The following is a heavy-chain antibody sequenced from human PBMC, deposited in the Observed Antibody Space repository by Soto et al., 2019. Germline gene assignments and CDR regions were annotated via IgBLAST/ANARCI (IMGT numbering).Heavy chain of an antibody. Sequence: LRLSCEASGFTFTSYGMHWVRQAPGKGLEWVAVIWFDGSKEYYADSVKGRFNVSRDNSKDTVYLEMNSPRTVDTAVYYCARGVPAGKGWFDSWGQGTLVTVSS. V-gene: IGHV3-33*01. J-gene: IGHJ5*01. CDR1: GFTFTSYG. CDR3: ARGVPAGKGWFDS. CDR2: IWFDGSKE. D-gene: IGHD2-2*01.